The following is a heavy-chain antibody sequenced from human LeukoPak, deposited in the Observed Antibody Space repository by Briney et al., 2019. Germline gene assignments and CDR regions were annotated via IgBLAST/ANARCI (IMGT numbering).Heavy chain of an antibody. Sequence: SETLSLTCTVSGGSISSYYWSWIRQPAGKGLEWIGRIYTSGSTNYNPSLKSRVTISEDTSKNQFSLELTSVTAEDTALYYCVTNDGVFTGYDVFDVWGQGRMVTVSS. D-gene: IGHD3-9*01. CDR1: GGSISSYY. V-gene: IGHV4-4*07. J-gene: IGHJ3*01. CDR3: VTNDGVFTGYDVFDV. CDR2: IYTSGST.